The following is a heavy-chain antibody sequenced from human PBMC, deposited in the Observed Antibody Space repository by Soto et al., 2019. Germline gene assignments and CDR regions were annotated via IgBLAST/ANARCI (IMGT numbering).Heavy chain of an antibody. V-gene: IGHV3-72*01. CDR1: GCTFTDHY. CDR3: AYSSTPFDY. J-gene: IGHJ4*02. D-gene: IGHD6-13*01. CDR2: IRRKANSYTT. Sequence: PGGSLRLSCAASGCTFTDHYMDWARQAPGKGLEWVGRIRRKANSYTTYYADSVKGRFTISRDNSKNTLYLQMNSLRAEDTAVYYCAYSSTPFDYWGQGTLVNVSS.